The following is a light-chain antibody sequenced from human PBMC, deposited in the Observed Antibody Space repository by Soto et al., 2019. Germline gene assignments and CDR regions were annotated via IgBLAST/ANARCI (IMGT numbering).Light chain of an antibody. V-gene: IGLV2-14*01. CDR3: SSYTSSSIVV. CDR2: DVS. CDR1: SRDVDGYNY. J-gene: IGLJ2*01. Sequence: QSALTQPASVSGSPGQSITISCTGTSRDVDGYNYVSWYQQHPGKAPKLMIYDVSNRPSGVSNRFSGSKSGNTASLTISGLQAEDEADYYCSSYTSSSIVVFGGGTKL.